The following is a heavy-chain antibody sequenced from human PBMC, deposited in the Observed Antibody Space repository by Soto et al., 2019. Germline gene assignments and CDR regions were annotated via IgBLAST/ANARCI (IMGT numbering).Heavy chain of an antibody. V-gene: IGHV4-39*01. CDR2: IYYSGST. CDR3: ARRQFGRYSYGYSVGYFDY. CDR1: GGSISSSSYY. J-gene: IGHJ4*02. D-gene: IGHD5-18*01. Sequence: QLQLQESGPGLVKPSETLSLTCTVSGGSISSSSYYWGWIRQPPGKGLEWIGSIYYSGSTYYNPSLKSRVTISVDTSKSQFSLKLSSVTAADTAVYYCARRQFGRYSYGYSVGYFDYWGQGTLVTVSS.